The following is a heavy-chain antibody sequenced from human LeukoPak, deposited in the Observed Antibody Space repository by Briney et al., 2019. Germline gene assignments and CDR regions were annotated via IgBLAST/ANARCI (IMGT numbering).Heavy chain of an antibody. CDR3: AKDLASQLGRGFYYYYGMDV. Sequence: GGSLRLSCTASEFTFGNYAMSWVRQAPGKGLEWVSAIGGSGGSTYYADSVKGRFTISRDNSKNTLYLQMNSLRAEDTAVYYCAKDLASQLGRGFYYYYGMDVWGQGTTVTVSS. D-gene: IGHD6-6*01. CDR2: IGGSGGST. V-gene: IGHV3-23*01. J-gene: IGHJ6*02. CDR1: EFTFGNYA.